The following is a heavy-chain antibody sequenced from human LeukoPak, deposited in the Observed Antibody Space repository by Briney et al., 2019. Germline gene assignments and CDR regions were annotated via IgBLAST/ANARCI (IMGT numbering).Heavy chain of an antibody. J-gene: IGHJ4*02. Sequence: PSETLSLTCAVSGGSISSDNWWSWVRQPPGKGLEWIGEIYHSGSTNYNPSLKSRVTISVDKSKNQFSLKLSSVTAADTAVYYCARGFHDSSGYQYYFDYWGQGTLVTVSS. V-gene: IGHV4-4*02. CDR2: IYHSGST. CDR3: ARGFHDSSGYQYYFDY. D-gene: IGHD3-22*01. CDR1: GGSISSDNW.